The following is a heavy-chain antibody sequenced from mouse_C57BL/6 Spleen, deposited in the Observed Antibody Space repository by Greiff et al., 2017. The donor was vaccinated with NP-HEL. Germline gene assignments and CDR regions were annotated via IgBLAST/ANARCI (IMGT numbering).Heavy chain of an antibody. J-gene: IGHJ1*03. V-gene: IGHV5-4*01. Sequence: EVKLMEPGGGLVKPGGSLKLSCATSGFTFSSYAMHWVRQTPEKSLEWVATISDGGSYTYYPDNVKGRSTISRDNAKNNLYLQMSHLKSEDTAMYYCARDGSYSNSYWYFAVWGTGTPVTVSS. CDR3: ARDGSYSNSYWYFAV. CDR1: GFTFSSYA. D-gene: IGHD2-5*01. CDR2: ISDGGSYT.